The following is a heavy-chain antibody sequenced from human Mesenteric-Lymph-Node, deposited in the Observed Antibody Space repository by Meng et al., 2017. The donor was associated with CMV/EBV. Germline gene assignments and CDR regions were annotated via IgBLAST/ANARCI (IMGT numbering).Heavy chain of an antibody. CDR3: ARGESEYNFWSIY. V-gene: IGHV1-18*01. CDR1: GYTFTSYG. D-gene: IGHD3-3*01. J-gene: IGHJ4*02. CDR2: LSAYNGNT. Sequence: CKASGYTFTSYGISWVRQAPGQGLEWMGWLSAYNGNTNYAQKLQGRVTMAGDTSITTAYMELSSLRSDDTAVYYCARGESEYNFWSIYWGQGTLVTVSS.